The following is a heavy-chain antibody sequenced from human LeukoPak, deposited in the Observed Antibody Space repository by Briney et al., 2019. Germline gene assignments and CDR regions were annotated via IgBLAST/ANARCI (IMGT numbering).Heavy chain of an antibody. CDR3: ARDANLYLYCGGDCYSLPDAFDI. CDR1: GISINPYY. J-gene: IGHJ3*02. CDR2: IVSTTGSA. V-gene: IGHV4-4*07. D-gene: IGHD2-21*02. Sequence: PSETLSLTCTVSGISINPYYWTWIRQPAGKGLEWIGRIVSTTGSANYNPSLKSRVTISVDTSKNQFSLKLSSVTAADTAVYYCARDANLYLYCGGDCYSLPDAFDIWGQGTMVTVSS.